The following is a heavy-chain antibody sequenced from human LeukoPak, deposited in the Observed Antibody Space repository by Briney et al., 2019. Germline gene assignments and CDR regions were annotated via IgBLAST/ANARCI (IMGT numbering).Heavy chain of an antibody. D-gene: IGHD3-22*01. Sequence: PGGSLRLSCAASGFMFSSNWMSWVRQAPGKGLEWVANIKQDGSEKYYVGSVKGRFTISRDNAKSSLYLQMNSLRAEDTAVYYCTREMVMIDYWGQGNLVTVSS. CDR3: TREMVMIDY. CDR1: GFMFSSNW. V-gene: IGHV3-7*03. CDR2: IKQDGSEK. J-gene: IGHJ4*02.